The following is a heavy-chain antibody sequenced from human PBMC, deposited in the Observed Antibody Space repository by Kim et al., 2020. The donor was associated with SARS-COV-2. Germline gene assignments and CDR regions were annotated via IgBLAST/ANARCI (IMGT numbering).Heavy chain of an antibody. D-gene: IGHD3-9*01. V-gene: IGHV1-69*01. Sequence: QGRVTITADESTSTAYMELSSLRSEDTAVYYCARSILRYFDWLLYYGMDVWGQGTTVTVSS. J-gene: IGHJ6*02. CDR3: ARSILRYFDWLLYYGMDV.